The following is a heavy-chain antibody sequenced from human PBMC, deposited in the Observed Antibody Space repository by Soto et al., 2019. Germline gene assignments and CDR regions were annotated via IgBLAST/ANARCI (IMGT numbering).Heavy chain of an antibody. J-gene: IGHJ6*02. CDR2: IWSDGSNK. Sequence: GGSLRLSCAASGFTFSRYGMHWVRQAPGKGLEWVAVIWSDGSNKNYVDSVKGRFTISRDNSKNTLYLQMNSLRAEDTALYYCARRMTMVIIGHYYYGMDVWGQGTTVTVSS. D-gene: IGHD2-21*01. CDR1: GFTFSRYG. V-gene: IGHV3-33*01. CDR3: ARRMTMVIIGHYYYGMDV.